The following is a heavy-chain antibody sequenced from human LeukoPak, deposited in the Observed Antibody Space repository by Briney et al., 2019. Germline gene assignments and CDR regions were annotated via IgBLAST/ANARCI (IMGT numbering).Heavy chain of an antibody. CDR1: GFTFSDYY. Sequence: GGSLRLSCAASGFTFSDYYMSWIRQAPGKGLEWVLYISSSGSTIYYADSVKGRFTISRDNAKNSLYLQMNSLRAEDTAVYYCAREKLLIFGVVISPYGMDVWGQGTTVTVSS. V-gene: IGHV3-11*01. CDR2: ISSSGSTI. CDR3: AREKLLIFGVVISPYGMDV. J-gene: IGHJ6*02. D-gene: IGHD3-3*01.